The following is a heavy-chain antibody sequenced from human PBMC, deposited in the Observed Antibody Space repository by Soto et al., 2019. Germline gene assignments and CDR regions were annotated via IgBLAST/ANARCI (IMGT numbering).Heavy chain of an antibody. CDR3: VRDTETLGPRANDALDI. V-gene: IGHV1-3*01. Sequence: ASVKVSCKAAGYTFSTYTMNWVRQAPGQSLEWMGWINAGSGNTKYSQNFQGRVSITRDTSASTVYMELTGLKSEDTAMYYCVRDTETLGPRANDALDIWGQGTMVTVSS. CDR2: INAGSGNT. D-gene: IGHD3-3*02. J-gene: IGHJ3*02. CDR1: GYTFSTYT.